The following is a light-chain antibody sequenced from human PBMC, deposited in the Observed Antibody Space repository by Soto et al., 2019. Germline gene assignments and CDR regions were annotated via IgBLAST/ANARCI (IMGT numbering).Light chain of an antibody. V-gene: IGLV2-8*01. CDR1: SSDVGAYNS. CDR2: EVS. J-gene: IGLJ2*01. Sequence: QSALTQPPSASGSPGQSVTISCTGTSSDVGAYNSVSWYQQHPGKAPKLMIYEVSERPSGVPDRFSGSKSGNTASLTVSGLQAEDEADYYCSSYAGSNNYVVFGGGIKLTVL. CDR3: SSYAGSNNYVV.